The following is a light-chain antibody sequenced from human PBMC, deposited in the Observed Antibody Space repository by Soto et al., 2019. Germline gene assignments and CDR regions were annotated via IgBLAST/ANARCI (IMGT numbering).Light chain of an antibody. CDR2: EVT. CDR1: SSDVGGHNF. J-gene: IGLJ2*01. Sequence: QSALTQPASVSGSPGQSITISCTGTSSDVGGHNFVSRYQHHPGKAPKLMIYEVTNRPSGVSDRFSGSKSGNTASLTISGLQAEDEADYYCNSYTSTFTWVFGGGTKLTVL. V-gene: IGLV2-14*01. CDR3: NSYTSTFTWV.